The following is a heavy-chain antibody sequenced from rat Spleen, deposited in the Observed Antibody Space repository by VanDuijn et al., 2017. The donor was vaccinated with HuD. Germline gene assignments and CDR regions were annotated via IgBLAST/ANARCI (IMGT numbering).Heavy chain of an antibody. D-gene: IGHD5-1*01. V-gene: IGHV5S23*01. CDR3: ARHQGRTPGSYYFDY. CDR2: ISTGGGNT. J-gene: IGHJ2*01. Sequence: EVQLVESGGGLVQPGRSLKLSCAASGFTFSNYDMAWVRQAPTKGLEWVASISTGGGNTYYRDSVKGRFTISRDNAKSTLYLQMDSLRSEDTATYYCARHQGRTPGSYYFDYWGQGVMVTVSS. CDR1: GFTFSNYD.